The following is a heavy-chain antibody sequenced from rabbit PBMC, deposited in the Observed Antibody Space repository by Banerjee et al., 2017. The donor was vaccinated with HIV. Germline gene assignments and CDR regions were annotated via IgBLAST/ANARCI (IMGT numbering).Heavy chain of an antibody. Sequence: QEQLEESGGDLVKPEGSLTLTCTASGFSFSSSYWICWVRQAPGKGLEWIACISTGSGNTHYASWAKGRFTISKTSSTTVTLQMTSLTAADTATYFCARWGDDYSYAMDLWGQGTLVTVS. D-gene: IGHD2-1*01. CDR3: ARWGDDYSYAMDL. J-gene: IGHJ6*01. V-gene: IGHV1S45*01. CDR1: GFSFSSSYW. CDR2: ISTGSGNT.